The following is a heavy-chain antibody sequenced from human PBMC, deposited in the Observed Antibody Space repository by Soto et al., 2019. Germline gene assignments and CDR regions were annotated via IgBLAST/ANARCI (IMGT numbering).Heavy chain of an antibody. CDR1: GLTFRSCA. D-gene: IGHD5-12*01. Sequence: GGSLRLSCAASGLTFRSCAMSWVRQAPGMGLEWVSTISGGGGGTYYADSVKGRFTISRDNSKNTIYLQMNSLRAEDTAVYYCAKASGASTAYDFDYWGQGIPVTVSS. J-gene: IGHJ4*02. V-gene: IGHV3-23*01. CDR3: AKASGASTAYDFDY. CDR2: ISGGGGGT.